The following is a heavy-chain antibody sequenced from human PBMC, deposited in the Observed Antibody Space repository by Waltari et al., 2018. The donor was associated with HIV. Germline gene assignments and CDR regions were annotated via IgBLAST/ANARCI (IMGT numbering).Heavy chain of an antibody. CDR1: GGSISRYY. D-gene: IGHD3-10*01. J-gene: IGHJ5*02. V-gene: IGHV4-59*01. CDR2: VYYTGST. Sequence: QVQLQESGPGLVKPSEPLSLPCTVSGGSISRYYWSWIRQHPGKGLEWIGYVYYTGSTNYSPSLKSRVTISVDTSKNQFSLKLSFVTAADTAVYYCARGRGTIDPWGQGTLVTVSS. CDR3: ARGRGTIDP.